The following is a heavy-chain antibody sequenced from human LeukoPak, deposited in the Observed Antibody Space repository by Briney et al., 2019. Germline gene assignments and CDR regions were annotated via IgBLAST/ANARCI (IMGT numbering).Heavy chain of an antibody. Sequence: WGSLRLSCAGSGFTFSIAWMSWVRQAPGKGLEWVGRIKSNSDGGTTDYAAPVKGRFTISRDDSKNTLYLQMNSLKTEDTAVYYCTTIATVTTMHYDYWGQGTLVTVSS. CDR3: TTIATVTTMHYDY. J-gene: IGHJ4*02. D-gene: IGHD4-17*01. V-gene: IGHV3-15*01. CDR2: IKSNSDGGTT. CDR1: GFTFSIAW.